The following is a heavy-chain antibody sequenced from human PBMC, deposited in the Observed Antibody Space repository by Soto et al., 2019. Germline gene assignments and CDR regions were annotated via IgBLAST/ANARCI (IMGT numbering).Heavy chain of an antibody. Sequence: QVQLVQSGAEVKKPGSSVKVSCKASGGTFSSYAISWVRQAPGQGLEWMGGIIPIFGTASNAQKFQGRVTLTSDESTTTAYMELSSLRSDDTAVYYCARETAWELQTSGWCDLWGQGTLVTVSS. J-gene: IGHJ5*02. V-gene: IGHV1-69*05. CDR3: ARETAWELQTSGWCDL. CDR2: IIPIFGTA. CDR1: GGTFSSYA. D-gene: IGHD1-26*01.